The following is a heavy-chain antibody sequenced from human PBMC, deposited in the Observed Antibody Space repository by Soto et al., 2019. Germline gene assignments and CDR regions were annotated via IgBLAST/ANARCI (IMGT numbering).Heavy chain of an antibody. Sequence: GGSLRLSCAASGFTFSSYAMSWVRQAPGKGLEWVSAISGSGGSTYYADSVKGRFTISRDNSKNTLYLQMNSLRAEDTAVYYCAKVGRGSTSCYLRNWGQGTLVTVSS. J-gene: IGHJ4*02. CDR1: GFTFSSYA. V-gene: IGHV3-23*01. CDR3: AKVGRGSTSCYLRN. CDR2: ISGSGGST. D-gene: IGHD2-2*01.